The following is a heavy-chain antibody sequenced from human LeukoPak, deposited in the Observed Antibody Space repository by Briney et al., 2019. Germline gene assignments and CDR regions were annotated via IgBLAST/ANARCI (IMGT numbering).Heavy chain of an antibody. CDR1: GYTFTSYG. J-gene: IGHJ3*02. CDR3: ARGATEGFWGGYYLSLGAFDI. Sequence: GASVTVSCKASGYTFTSYGISWVRQAPGQGLEWMGWISAYNGNTNYAQKLQGRVTMTTDTSTSTAYMELRSLRSDDTAVYYCARGATEGFWGGYYLSLGAFDIWGQGTMVTVSS. D-gene: IGHD3-3*01. CDR2: ISAYNGNT. V-gene: IGHV1-18*01.